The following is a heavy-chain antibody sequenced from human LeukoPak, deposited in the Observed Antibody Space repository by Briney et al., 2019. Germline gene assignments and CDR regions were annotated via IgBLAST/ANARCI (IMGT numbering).Heavy chain of an antibody. D-gene: IGHD3-10*01. Sequence: GGSLRLSCAASGYTFSSYAMSWVRQAPGKGLEWVSAISGSGGSTYYADSVKGRFTISRDNSKNTLYLQMNSLRAEDTAVYYCAKTPGYGSGSLCVYWGQGTLVTVSS. V-gene: IGHV3-23*01. CDR1: GYTFSSYA. J-gene: IGHJ4*02. CDR2: ISGSGGST. CDR3: AKTPGYGSGSLCVY.